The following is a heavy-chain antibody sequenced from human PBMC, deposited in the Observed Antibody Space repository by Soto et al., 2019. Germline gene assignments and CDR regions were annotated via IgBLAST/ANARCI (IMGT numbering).Heavy chain of an antibody. V-gene: IGHV3-30-3*01. D-gene: IGHD3-22*01. J-gene: IGHJ3*02. Sequence: QVQLVESGGGVVQPGRSLRLSCAASGFTFSSYAMHWVRQAPGKGLEWVAVISYDGSNKYYADSVKGRFTISRDNSKNTLNLQLNNPSAENTAVDYCATQHITYYYDSCGYCHGAFDIWCQRTMVTVSS. CDR1: GFTFSSYA. CDR3: ATQHITYYYDSCGYCHGAFDI. CDR2: ISYDGSNK.